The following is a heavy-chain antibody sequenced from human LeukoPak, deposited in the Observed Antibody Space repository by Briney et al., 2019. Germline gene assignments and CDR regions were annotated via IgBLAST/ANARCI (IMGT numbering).Heavy chain of an antibody. Sequence: KPSETLSLTCTVSGGSISSYYWSWIRQPPGKGLEWIGYIYYSGSTNYNPSLKSRVTISVDTSKNQFSLKLSSVTAADTAVYYCAFRIAAARYNWFDPWGQGTLVTVSS. V-gene: IGHV4-59*12. CDR2: IYYSGST. D-gene: IGHD6-13*01. CDR3: AFRIAAARYNWFDP. J-gene: IGHJ5*02. CDR1: GGSISSYY.